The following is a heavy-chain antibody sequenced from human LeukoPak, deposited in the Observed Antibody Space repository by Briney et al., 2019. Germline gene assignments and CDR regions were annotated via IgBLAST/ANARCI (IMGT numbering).Heavy chain of an antibody. CDR3: ARDNFGEAFDI. J-gene: IGHJ3*02. CDR1: DFSFNNHA. D-gene: IGHD3-10*01. V-gene: IGHV3-30*04. CDR2: ISYDGRDK. Sequence: QTGGSLRLSCTVSDFSFNNHAVHWLRQAPGKGLEWVAVISYDGRDKYYGDSVKGRFTTSRDNSRNIVFLQLNRLRTEDTALFYCARDNFGEAFDIWGQGALVTVSS.